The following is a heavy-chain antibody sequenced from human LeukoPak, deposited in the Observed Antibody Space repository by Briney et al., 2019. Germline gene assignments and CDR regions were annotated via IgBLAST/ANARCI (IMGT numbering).Heavy chain of an antibody. Sequence: GASVKVSCKASGGTFSSYAISWVRQAPGQGLEWMGGIIPIFGTANYAQKFQGRDTITADESTSTAYMELSSLRSEDTAVYYCARDRGDFLYGMDVWGQGTTVTVSS. CDR1: GGTFSSYA. CDR3: ARDRGDFLYGMDV. CDR2: IIPIFGTA. J-gene: IGHJ6*02. V-gene: IGHV1-69*13. D-gene: IGHD2-21*02.